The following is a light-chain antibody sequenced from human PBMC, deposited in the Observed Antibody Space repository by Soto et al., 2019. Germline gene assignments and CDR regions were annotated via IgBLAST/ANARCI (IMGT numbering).Light chain of an antibody. CDR3: QQYNSLSSVS. Sequence: DIQLTQSPSTLSASVGDRVTITCRASQSITNWLAWYQQKPGKAPKVLIHMASSLKSGVPSRFSGSGSGTEFTLTITSLQPDDSATSYCQQYNSLSSVSFGGGTKVEI. J-gene: IGKJ4*01. CDR1: QSITNW. V-gene: IGKV1-5*03. CDR2: MAS.